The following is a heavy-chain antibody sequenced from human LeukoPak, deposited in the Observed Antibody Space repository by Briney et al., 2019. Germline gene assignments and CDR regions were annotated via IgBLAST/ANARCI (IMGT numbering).Heavy chain of an antibody. D-gene: IGHD3-22*01. Sequence: GGSLRLSCAASGFTFSSYAMSWVRQAPGKGLEWVSAISGSGGSTYYADSVKGRFTISRDNSKNTLYLQMNSLRAEDTAVYYCAKDFEVVSGVYYYDSSGYYFDYRGQGTLVTVSS. V-gene: IGHV3-23*01. J-gene: IGHJ4*02. CDR3: AKDFEVVSGVYYYDSSGYYFDY. CDR1: GFTFSSYA. CDR2: ISGSGGST.